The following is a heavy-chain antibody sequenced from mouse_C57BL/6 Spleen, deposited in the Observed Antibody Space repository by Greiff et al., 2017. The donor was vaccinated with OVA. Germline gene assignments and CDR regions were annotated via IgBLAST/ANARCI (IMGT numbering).Heavy chain of an antibody. V-gene: IGHV7-3*01. CDR2: IRNKDNGYTT. J-gene: IGHJ1*03. D-gene: IGHD2-4*01. CDR3: ASSPIYYDYDGGYWYFDV. Sequence: EVQLQESGGGLVQPGGSLSLSCAASGFTFTDYYMSWVRQPPGKALEWLGFIRNKDNGYTTEYSASVKGRLTISRDNSQIILYLQMNALSAEDSATYYCASSPIYYDYDGGYWYFDVWGTGTTVTVSS. CDR1: GFTFTDYY.